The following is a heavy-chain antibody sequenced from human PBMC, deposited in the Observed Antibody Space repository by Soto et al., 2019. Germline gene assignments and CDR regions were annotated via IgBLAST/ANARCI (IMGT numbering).Heavy chain of an antibody. CDR2: IYHSGST. J-gene: IGHJ4*02. V-gene: IGHV4-4*02. CDR1: GGSISSSNW. D-gene: IGHD3-22*01. CDR3: ASNQDSYDSSGYYY. Sequence: QVQLQESGPGLVKPSGTLSLTCAVSGGSISSSNWWSWVRLPPGKGLEWIGEIYHSGSTNYNPSLKRRATISVDKTKHQSSLKLNSVTAANTAVYYCASNQDSYDSSGYYYWGQGTLVTVSS.